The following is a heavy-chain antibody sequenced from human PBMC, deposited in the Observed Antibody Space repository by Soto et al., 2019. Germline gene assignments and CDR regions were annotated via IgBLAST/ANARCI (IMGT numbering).Heavy chain of an antibody. D-gene: IGHD3-10*01. CDR1: GFTFSSYG. J-gene: IGHJ5*02. CDR2: ISYDGCNK. V-gene: IGHV3-30*18. Sequence: GGSLRLSCAASGFTFSSYGMHWVRQAPGKGLEWVAVISYDGCNKYYADSVKVLFTISRDNSKNTLYLQMNSLRAEDTALYYCAKYSGAPQLLWFGESPTKTNWFDPWGQGTLVTVSS. CDR3: AKYSGAPQLLWFGESPTKTNWFDP.